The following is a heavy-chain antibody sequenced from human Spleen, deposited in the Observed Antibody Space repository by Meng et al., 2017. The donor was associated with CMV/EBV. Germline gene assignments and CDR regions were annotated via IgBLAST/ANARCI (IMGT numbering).Heavy chain of an antibody. J-gene: IGHJ3*02. Sequence: GSLRLSCTVSGGSISTSTYYWGWIRQPPGKGLEWIGTIYFTGSTYYTPSLKSRVTISVDTSKNHFSLKLSSVTAADTAVYYCARTLPDYYDSSGSDAFGIWGQGALVTVSS. CDR3: ARTLPDYYDSSGSDAFGI. CDR2: IYFTGST. D-gene: IGHD3-22*01. CDR1: GGSISTSTYY. V-gene: IGHV4-39*07.